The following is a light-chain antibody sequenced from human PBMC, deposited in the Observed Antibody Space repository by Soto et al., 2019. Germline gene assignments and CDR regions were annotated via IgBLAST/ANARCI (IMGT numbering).Light chain of an antibody. CDR1: QGISNY. Sequence: RDSQGISNYLAWYQQKPGKGPKLLTYDASSLQSGAPAMFRCSGSGTDFPLTISRLEAKDFAVYYCRQYSSSGRFGQGTKVDIK. J-gene: IGKJ1*01. CDR3: RQYSSSGR. V-gene: IGKV1-9*01. CDR2: DAS.